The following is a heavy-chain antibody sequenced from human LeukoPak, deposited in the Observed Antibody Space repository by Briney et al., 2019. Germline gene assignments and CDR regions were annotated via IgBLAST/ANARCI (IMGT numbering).Heavy chain of an antibody. J-gene: IGHJ4*02. CDR2: ISYDGSNK. Sequence: GGSLRLSCAASGFTFSSYAMHWVRQAPGKGLEWVAVISYDGSNKYYADSVKGRFTISRDNSKNTLHLQMNSLRAEDTAVYYCAREYYYDSSGPFDYWGQGTLVTVSS. CDR1: GFTFSSYA. V-gene: IGHV3-30-3*01. CDR3: AREYYYDSSGPFDY. D-gene: IGHD3-22*01.